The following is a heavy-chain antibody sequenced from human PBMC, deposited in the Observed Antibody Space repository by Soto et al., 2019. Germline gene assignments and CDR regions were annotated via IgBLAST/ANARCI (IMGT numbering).Heavy chain of an antibody. V-gene: IGHV3-23*01. D-gene: IGHD1-26*01. J-gene: IGHJ4*02. CDR2: IRGSGGDT. CDR3: VKGHSHSSYYFDY. Sequence: EVQLLESGGGLVQPGGSLRLSCAASGFTFSFCAMSWVRQAAGKGLEWVSSIRGSGGDTYYADSVRGRFTISRDNSKNTLYLQMNSLRVEHTAVYYCVKGHSHSSYYFDYWGQGTLVTVSS. CDR1: GFTFSFCA.